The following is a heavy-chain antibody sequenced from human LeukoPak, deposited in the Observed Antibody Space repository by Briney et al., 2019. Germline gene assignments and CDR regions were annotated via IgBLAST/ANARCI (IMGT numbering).Heavy chain of an antibody. J-gene: IGHJ5*02. CDR3: ARDRDIAVAGTGWFGP. Sequence: GGSMRLSCAPSGFTFSRYWMHWVRQAPGKGLVWVSRINSDRSSTSYADSGKGRFTISRDNAKNTLYLQMNSLRAEDTAVDYCARDRDIAVAGTGWFGPWGQGTLVTVCS. D-gene: IGHD6-19*01. CDR2: INSDRSST. V-gene: IGHV3-74*01. CDR1: GFTFSRYW.